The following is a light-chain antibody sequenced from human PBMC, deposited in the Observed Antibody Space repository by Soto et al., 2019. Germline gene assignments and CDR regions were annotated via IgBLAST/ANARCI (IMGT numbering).Light chain of an antibody. CDR2: GAS. V-gene: IGKV1-39*01. CDR1: QPISKY. J-gene: IGKJ4*01. CDR3: QQSYSVPLT. Sequence: IQMTQSPSPLSASVGALATITCRASQPISKYLNWFQHKPGEAPKRLIYGASILQDGVPSRFSGSGSGTDFTLTISGLQTEDFGTYYCQQSYSVPLTFGGGTKVDIK.